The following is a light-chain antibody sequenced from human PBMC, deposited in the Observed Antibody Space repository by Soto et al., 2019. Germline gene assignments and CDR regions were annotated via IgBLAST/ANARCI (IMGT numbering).Light chain of an antibody. V-gene: IGLV1-40*01. Sequence: QSVLTQPPSVSGAPGQRVTISCTGSSSNIGAGYDVHWYQQVPGTAPKLLIYGNINRPSGVPDRFSGSKSGTSASLAITGLQAEDEADYYCQSYDSSLPVVFGGGTKLTVL. CDR3: QSYDSSLPVV. CDR1: SSNIGAGYD. CDR2: GNI. J-gene: IGLJ2*01.